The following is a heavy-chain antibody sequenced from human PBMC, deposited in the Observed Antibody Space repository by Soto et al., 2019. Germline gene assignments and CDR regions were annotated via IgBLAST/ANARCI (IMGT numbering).Heavy chain of an antibody. CDR2: ISAIGDST. V-gene: IGHV3-23*01. CDR1: EFAFSTFG. J-gene: IGHJ3*01. Sequence: EVQVLESGGGLVQPGGSLRLSCAFSEFAFSTFGMSWVRQAPGKGLESVSSISAIGDSTYHADSVKGRFSISRDNSRNSLYLQMNNLRAEDTAVYYCATVGPYSPRWDFWGQGTVVSVSS. CDR3: ATVGPYSPRWDF. D-gene: IGHD2-15*01.